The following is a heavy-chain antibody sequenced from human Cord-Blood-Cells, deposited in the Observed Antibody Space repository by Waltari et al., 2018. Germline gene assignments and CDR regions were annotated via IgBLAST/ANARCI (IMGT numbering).Heavy chain of an antibody. J-gene: IGHJ4*02. CDR1: GYPFTASY. D-gene: IGHD5-12*01. Sequence: QVQLVQSGAEVKKPGASVKVSCKASGYPFTASYRPRVRQVSGHGLEWMGWIDPNSGGTNYAQKFQGRVTVTRDTSISTAYMELSRLRSDDTAVYYCARDSRGYSGYDDVDYFDYCGQGTLVTVSS. V-gene: IGHV1-2*02. CDR3: ARDSRGYSGYDDVDYFDY. CDR2: IDPNSGGT.